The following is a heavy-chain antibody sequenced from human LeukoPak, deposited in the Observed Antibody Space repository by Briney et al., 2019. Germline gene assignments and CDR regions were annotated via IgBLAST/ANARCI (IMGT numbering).Heavy chain of an antibody. J-gene: IGHJ4*02. CDR1: GFTFSSYS. Sequence: GGSLRLSCAASGFTFSSYSMNWVRQAPGKGLEWVSYISSSGSTIYYADSVKGRFTISRDNAKNSLYLQMNSLRAEDTAVYYCARSPRGYSFYFDYWGQGTLVTVSS. V-gene: IGHV3-48*04. D-gene: IGHD3-22*01. CDR2: ISSSGSTI. CDR3: ARSPRGYSFYFDY.